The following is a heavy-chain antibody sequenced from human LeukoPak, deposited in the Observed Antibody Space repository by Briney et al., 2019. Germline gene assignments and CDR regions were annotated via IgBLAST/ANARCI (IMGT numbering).Heavy chain of an antibody. CDR2: INSSGSTK. CDR3: ARGDSYDILTGYAPDAFDI. J-gene: IGHJ3*02. V-gene: IGHV3-48*03. Sequence: GGSLRLSCAASGFTFSSYEMNWIRQAPGKGLEWVSYINSSGSTKYYPYSVNGRFIISSANANNLLYLQMNILRAENTAVYYCARGDSYDILTGYAPDAFDISGEGTIVTVSS. CDR1: GFTFSSYE. D-gene: IGHD3-9*01.